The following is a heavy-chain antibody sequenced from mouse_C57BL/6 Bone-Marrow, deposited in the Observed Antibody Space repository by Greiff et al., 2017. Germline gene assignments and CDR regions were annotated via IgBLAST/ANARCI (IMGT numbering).Heavy chain of an antibody. D-gene: IGHD1-2*01. CDR3: ARGHYYEDFDY. Sequence: QVQLQQPGAELVMPGASVKLSCKASGYTFTSYWMHWVKQRPGQGLEWIGEIDPSDSYTNYNQKFKGKSTLTVDKSSSTAYMQLSSLTSEDSAVYYSARGHYYEDFDYWGQGTTLTVSS. CDR1: GYTFTSYW. J-gene: IGHJ2*01. CDR2: IDPSDSYT. V-gene: IGHV1-69*01.